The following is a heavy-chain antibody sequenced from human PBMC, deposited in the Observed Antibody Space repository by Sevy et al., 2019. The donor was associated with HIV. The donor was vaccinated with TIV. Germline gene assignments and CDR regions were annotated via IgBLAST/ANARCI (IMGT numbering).Heavy chain of an antibody. CDR2: VYYCGST. J-gene: IGHJ6*02. CDR1: GGSVRSDNYY. CDR3: ARGRGTTVTTTLNYYYAMDV. D-gene: IGHD4-4*01. V-gene: IGHV4-61*01. Sequence: SETLSLTCTVSGGSVRSDNYYWSWIRQPPGKGLEWIGYVYYCGSTNYSPSLKSRVTISIDTSKNQFSLKLSSVTAADTAVYYCARGRGTTVTTTLNYYYAMDVWGQGTTVTVSS.